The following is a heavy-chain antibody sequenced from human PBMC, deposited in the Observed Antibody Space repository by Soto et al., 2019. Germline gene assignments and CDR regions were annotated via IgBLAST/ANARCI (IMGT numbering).Heavy chain of an antibody. CDR3: ARSGSSGLTDAFDI. CDR1: GYTFTSYY. J-gene: IGHJ3*02. Sequence: GGSVKVSCKASGYTFTSYYMHWVRQAPGQGLEWMGIINPSGGSTSYAQKFQGRVTMTRDTSTSTAYMELSRLRSDDTAVYYCARSGSSGLTDAFDIWGQGTMVTVSS. CDR2: INPSGGST. V-gene: IGHV1-46*01. D-gene: IGHD3-22*01.